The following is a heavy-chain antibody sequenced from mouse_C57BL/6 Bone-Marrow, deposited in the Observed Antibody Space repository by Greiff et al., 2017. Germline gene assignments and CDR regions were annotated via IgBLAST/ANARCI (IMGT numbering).Heavy chain of an antibody. Sequence: QVQLQQPGAELVKPGASVKMSCKASGYTFTSYWITWVKQRPGQGLEWIGDIYPGSGSTNYNEKFKSKATLTVDTSSSTAYMQLSSLTSEDSAVYYCARPLYYGSSYVRLYYAMDYWGQGTSVTVSS. J-gene: IGHJ4*01. V-gene: IGHV1-55*01. CDR2: IYPGSGST. CDR1: GYTFTSYW. D-gene: IGHD1-1*01. CDR3: ARPLYYGSSYVRLYYAMDY.